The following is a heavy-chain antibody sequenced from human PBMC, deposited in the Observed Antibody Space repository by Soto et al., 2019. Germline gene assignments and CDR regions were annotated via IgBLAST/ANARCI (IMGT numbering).Heavy chain of an antibody. J-gene: IGHJ3*02. D-gene: IGHD3-22*01. CDR1: EFTDSGDA. CDR3: AKDLYDRLGMAFDI. Sequence: PGGSLRLSVAAPEFTDSGDARSWVRQAPGKGLEWVSAISGSGGSTYYADSVKGRFTISRDNSKNPLYLQMNSLRAEDTAVYYCAKDLYDRLGMAFDIWGQGTMVTVSS. V-gene: IGHV3-23*01. CDR2: ISGSGGST.